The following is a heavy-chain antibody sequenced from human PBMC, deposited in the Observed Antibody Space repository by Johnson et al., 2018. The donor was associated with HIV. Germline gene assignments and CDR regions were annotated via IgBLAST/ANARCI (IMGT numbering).Heavy chain of an antibody. V-gene: IGHV3-20*04. J-gene: IGHJ3*02. CDR1: GFTFDDYA. CDR3: ARDSGSYHGAFDI. Sequence: VQLVESGGGVVRPGGSLRLSCTASGFTFDDYAMSWVRQGPGKGLEWVSGIDWNGGRQGYVDSVKGRFTISRDNAKNSLYLQMNSLRAEDTAVYYCARDSGSYHGAFDIWGQGTMVTVSS. CDR2: IDWNGGRQ. D-gene: IGHD1-26*01.